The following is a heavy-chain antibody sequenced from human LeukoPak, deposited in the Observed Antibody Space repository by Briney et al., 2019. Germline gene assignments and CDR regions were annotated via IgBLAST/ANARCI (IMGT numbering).Heavy chain of an antibody. V-gene: IGHV4-39*01. Sequence: SETLSLTCTVSGGSISSSSYYWGWIRQPPGKGLEWIGSIYYSGSTYYNPSLKSRVTISVDTSKNQFSLKLSSVTAADTAVYYCARFAFGGVNFDYWGQGTLVTVSS. CDR1: GGSISSSSYY. J-gene: IGHJ4*02. D-gene: IGHD3-16*01. CDR2: IYYSGST. CDR3: ARFAFGGVNFDY.